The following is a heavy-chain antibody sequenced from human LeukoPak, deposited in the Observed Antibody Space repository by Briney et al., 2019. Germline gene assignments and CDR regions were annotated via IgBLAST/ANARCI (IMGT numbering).Heavy chain of an antibody. CDR2: INAGNGNT. CDR1: GYTFTSYT. D-gene: IGHD5-12*01. CDR3: ASTYSGYDLSLDY. V-gene: IGHV1-3*01. J-gene: IGHJ4*02. Sequence: ASVKVSCKASGYTFTSYTIHWVRQAPGQRLEWMGWINAGNGNTKYSQEFQDRVTITRDTPASTAYMELSSLRSDDTAVYYCASTYSGYDLSLDYWGQGTLVTVSS.